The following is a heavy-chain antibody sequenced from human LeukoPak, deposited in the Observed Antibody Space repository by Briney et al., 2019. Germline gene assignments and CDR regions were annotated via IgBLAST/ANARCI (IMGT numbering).Heavy chain of an antibody. Sequence: SETLSLTCAVSGGSFSGYYRSWIRQPPGKGLEWIGEINHSGSTNYNRSVKSRVTISVDTSKNQFSLKMSYVTAADTAVYYCARPMVRGVGSYYFDYWGQGTLVTVSS. D-gene: IGHD3-10*01. CDR1: GGSFSGYY. CDR3: ARPMVRGVGSYYFDY. J-gene: IGHJ4*02. V-gene: IGHV4-34*01. CDR2: INHSGST.